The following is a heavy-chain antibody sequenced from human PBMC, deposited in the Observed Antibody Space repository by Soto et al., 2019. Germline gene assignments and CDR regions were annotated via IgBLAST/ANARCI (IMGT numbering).Heavy chain of an antibody. D-gene: IGHD3-16*01. CDR3: AKDMLAPHPSYYYYGMDV. CDR1: GFTFDDYA. V-gene: IGHV3-43D*04. Sequence: EVQLVESGGVVVQPGGSLRLSCAASGFTFDDYAMHWVRQAPGKGLEWVSLISWDGGSTYYADSVKGRFTISRDNSKNSLYLQMNSLRAEDTALYYCAKDMLAPHPSYYYYGMDVWGQGTTVTVSS. CDR2: ISWDGGST. J-gene: IGHJ6*02.